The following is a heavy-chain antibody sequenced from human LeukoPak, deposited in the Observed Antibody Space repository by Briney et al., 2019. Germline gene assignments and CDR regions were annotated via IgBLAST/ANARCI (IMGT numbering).Heavy chain of an antibody. CDR1: GFTFSNAW. CDR3: ARDYDYYDSSGYPF. Sequence: RAGGSLRLSCAASGFTFSNAWMSSVRQAPGKWLEWVSSISSSRSDIYYADSVKGRVTISRDNAQNSLYLQMNSLRAEDTAVYYCARDYDYYDSSGYPFWGQGTLVTVSS. J-gene: IGHJ4*02. D-gene: IGHD3-22*01. CDR2: ISSSRSDI. V-gene: IGHV3-21*01.